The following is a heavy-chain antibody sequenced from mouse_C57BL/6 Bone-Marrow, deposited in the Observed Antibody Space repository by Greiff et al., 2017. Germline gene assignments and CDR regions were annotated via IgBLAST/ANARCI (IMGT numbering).Heavy chain of an antibody. CDR3: GGHTGNYAMDY. D-gene: IGHD4-1*01. CDR1: GFSFNTYA. J-gene: IGHJ4*01. Sequence: EVKLQESGGGLVQPKGSLKLSCAASGFSFNTYAMNWVRQAPGQGLEWVARIRSKSNNYATYNADSVKDRFTISRDDSECMLYLQMNNLKTEDTAMYYCGGHTGNYAMDYGGQGTAVTVSS. CDR2: IRSKSNNYAT. V-gene: IGHV10-1*01.